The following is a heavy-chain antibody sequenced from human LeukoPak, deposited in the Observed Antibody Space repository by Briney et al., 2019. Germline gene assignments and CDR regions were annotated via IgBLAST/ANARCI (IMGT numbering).Heavy chain of an antibody. CDR2: IYSGGST. V-gene: IGHV3-53*01. CDR1: GFTVSNNY. J-gene: IGHJ4*02. Sequence: GGSLRLSCAASGFTVSNNYMSWVRQAPGKGPEWVSVIYSGGSTYYADFVKGRFTISRDNSKNTLYLQMNSLRAEDTAVYYCAREYMVRGVIINYFDYWGQGTLVTVSS. D-gene: IGHD3-10*01. CDR3: AREYMVRGVIINYFDY.